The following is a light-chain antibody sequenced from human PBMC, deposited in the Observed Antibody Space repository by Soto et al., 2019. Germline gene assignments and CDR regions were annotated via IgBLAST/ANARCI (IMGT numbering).Light chain of an antibody. CDR2: GVS. CDR1: QIVDGRK. V-gene: IGKV3-20*01. J-gene: IGKJ5*01. Sequence: EIVLTQSPGTLSLSPGERAALSCRASQIVDGRKLAWYQHKPGQAPRLLMYGVSSRATGIPDRFTGSGSGADFTRTISRLEPEDFAVYYCQVYGPSPPITFGQGTRLEIK. CDR3: QVYGPSPPIT.